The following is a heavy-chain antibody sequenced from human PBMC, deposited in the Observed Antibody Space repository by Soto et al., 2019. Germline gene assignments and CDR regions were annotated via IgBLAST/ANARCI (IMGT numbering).Heavy chain of an antibody. D-gene: IGHD6-19*01. CDR2: INHSGNT. CDR3: GPRGAVADPRGY. CDR1: GGSFSDFY. J-gene: IGHJ4*02. V-gene: IGHV4-34*01. Sequence: QVQLQLWGAGLLKPSESLSLTCAVYGGSFSDFYWTWIRQLPGKGLEWIGEINHSGNTNYNPSLKGPGAISVDTSKHQFSLYLGSVTAADTAVYSCGPRGAVADPRGYWGQGTLVTVSS.